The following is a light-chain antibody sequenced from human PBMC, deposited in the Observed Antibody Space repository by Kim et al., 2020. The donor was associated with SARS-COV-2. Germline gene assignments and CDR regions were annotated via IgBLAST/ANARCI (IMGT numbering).Light chain of an antibody. CDR1: QSIYSNS. V-gene: IGKV3-20*01. CDR2: DVS. CDR3: QQYSGSPRT. Sequence: EIVLTQSPGTLSLSPGERATLSCRASQSIYSNSLAWYQQKPGQAPRLLMYDVSNRATGIPDRFSGSGSGTDFTLTISRLEPEDFAVYHCQQYSGSPRTFGQGTKVEIK. J-gene: IGKJ1*01.